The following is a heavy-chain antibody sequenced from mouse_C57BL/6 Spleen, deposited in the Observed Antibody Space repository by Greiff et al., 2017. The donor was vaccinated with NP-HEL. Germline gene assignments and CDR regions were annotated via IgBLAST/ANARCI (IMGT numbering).Heavy chain of an antibody. CDR3: ARRYYYGSSSNWDFYYYAMDY. Sequence: VQLKESGPELVKPGASVKIPCKASGYTFTDYNMDWVKQSHGKSLEWIGDINPNNGGTIYNQKFKGKATLTVDKSSSTAYMELRSLTSEDTAVYYCARRYYYGSSSNWDFYYYAMDYWGQGTSVTVSS. D-gene: IGHD1-1*01. CDR2: INPNNGGT. CDR1: GYTFTDYN. J-gene: IGHJ4*01. V-gene: IGHV1-18*01.